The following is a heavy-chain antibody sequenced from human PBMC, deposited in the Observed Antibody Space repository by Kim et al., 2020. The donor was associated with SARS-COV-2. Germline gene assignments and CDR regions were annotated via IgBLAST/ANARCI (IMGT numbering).Heavy chain of an antibody. D-gene: IGHD2-8*01. Sequence: TYSPSFQGHVTISAAKSISTAYLQWSSLKASDTAMYYCARMVPYYYGMDVWGQGTTVTVSS. CDR3: ARMVPYYYGMDV. J-gene: IGHJ6*02. V-gene: IGHV5-10-1*01.